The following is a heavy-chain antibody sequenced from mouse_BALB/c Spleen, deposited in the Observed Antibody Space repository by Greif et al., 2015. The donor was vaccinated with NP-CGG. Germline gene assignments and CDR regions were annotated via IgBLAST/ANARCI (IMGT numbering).Heavy chain of an antibody. CDR3: ASHRYDTWFAY. CDR2: INSDGGST. CDR1: EYEFPSHD. D-gene: IGHD2-14*01. J-gene: IGHJ3*01. V-gene: IGHV5-2*03. Sequence: EVMLVESGGGLVQPGESLKLSCESNEYEFPSHDMSWVRKTPEKRLELVAAINSDGGSTYYPDTMERRFIISRDNTKXTLYLQMSGLRSEDTALYYCASHRYDTWFAYWGQGTLVTVSA.